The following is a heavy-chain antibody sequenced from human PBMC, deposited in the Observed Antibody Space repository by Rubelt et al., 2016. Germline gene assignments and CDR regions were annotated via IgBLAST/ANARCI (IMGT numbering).Heavy chain of an antibody. CDR1: GGSFSGYY. J-gene: IGHJ5*02. V-gene: IGHV4-34*01. Sequence: QVQLQQWGSGLLKPSETLSLTCAVYGGSFSGYYWTWIRQPPGKGLEWIGEINHSGSTNYNPSLKSRVSISVDTSKNQFSLSLSSGTAADTAIYFCAGEWLGSGSSYDHWGQGTLVTVSS. CDR2: INHSGST. CDR3: AGEWLGSGSSYDH. D-gene: IGHD6-6*01.